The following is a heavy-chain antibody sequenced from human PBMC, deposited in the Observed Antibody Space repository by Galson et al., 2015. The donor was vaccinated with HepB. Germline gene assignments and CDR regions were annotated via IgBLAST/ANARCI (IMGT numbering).Heavy chain of an antibody. CDR2: INAGNGNT. D-gene: IGHD3-16*02. Sequence: SVKVSCKASGYTFTSYAMHWVRQAPGQRLEWMGWINAGNGNTKYSQKFQGRVTITRDTSASTAYMELSSLRSEDTAVYYCARGVGLLRLGELSPYYFDYWGQGTLVTVSS. CDR3: ARGVGLLRLGELSPYYFDY. V-gene: IGHV1-3*01. CDR1: GYTFTSYA. J-gene: IGHJ4*02.